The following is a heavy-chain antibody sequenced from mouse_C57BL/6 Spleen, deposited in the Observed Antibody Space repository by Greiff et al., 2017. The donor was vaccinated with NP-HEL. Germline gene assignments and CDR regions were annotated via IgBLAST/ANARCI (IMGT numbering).Heavy chain of an antibody. J-gene: IGHJ2*01. CDR3: ASYYSNYGGGFFDY. CDR1: GYTFTSYW. Sequence: VQLQQPGAELVKPGASVKMSCKASGYTFTSYWITWVKQRPGQGLEWIGDIYPGSGSTNYNEKFKSKATLTVDTSSSTAYMQLSSLTSEDSAVYYCASYYSNYGGGFFDYWGQGTTLTVSS. V-gene: IGHV1-55*01. D-gene: IGHD2-5*01. CDR2: IYPGSGST.